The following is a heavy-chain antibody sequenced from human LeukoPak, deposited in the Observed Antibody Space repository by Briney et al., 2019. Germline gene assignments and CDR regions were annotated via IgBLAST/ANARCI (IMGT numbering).Heavy chain of an antibody. D-gene: IGHD3-16*01. CDR2: INHNGNVN. J-gene: IGHJ6*02. CDR1: GFPFSSYR. CDR3: ARGGGLDV. Sequence: GGSLRLSCVASGFPFSSYRMNWARQAPGKGLEWVASINHNGNVNYYVDSVKGRFTISRDNAKNSLYLQMSNLRAEDTAVYFCARGGGLDVWGQGATVTVSS. V-gene: IGHV3-7*03.